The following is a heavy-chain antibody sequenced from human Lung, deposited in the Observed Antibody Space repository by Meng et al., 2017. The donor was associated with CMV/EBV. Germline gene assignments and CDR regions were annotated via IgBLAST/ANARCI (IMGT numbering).Heavy chain of an antibody. Sequence: GGSLRLSCAASGFTFSSHWMCWVRQAPGKGLEWVANIKADGSEKYYVDSVKGRFTVSRDNAKNSLYLQMNSLRAEDTAVYYCACNSGDCWVQGKLVNGAS. J-gene: IGHJ4*02. CDR3: ACNSGDC. CDR1: GFTFSSHW. D-gene: IGHD3-10*01. CDR2: IKADGSEK. V-gene: IGHV3-7*01.